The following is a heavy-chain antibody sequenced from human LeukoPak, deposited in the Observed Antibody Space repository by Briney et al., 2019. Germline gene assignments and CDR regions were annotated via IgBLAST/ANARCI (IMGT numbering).Heavy chain of an antibody. CDR2: ISGSGSDI. D-gene: IGHD4/OR15-4a*01. CDR1: GFSFSDSY. Sequence: GGSLRLTCVVSGFSFSDSYMSWVRQAPERGLECISYISGSGSDINYADSVKGRFTISRDNAKNSVYLQMNSLRVEDTAIYYCARTARLYDYWGQGTQVTVSS. V-gene: IGHV3-11*01. CDR3: ARTARLYDY. J-gene: IGHJ4*02.